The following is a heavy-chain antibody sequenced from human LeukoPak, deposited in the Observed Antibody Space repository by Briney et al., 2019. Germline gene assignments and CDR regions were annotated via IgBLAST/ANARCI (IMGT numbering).Heavy chain of an antibody. Sequence: SETLSLTCTVSGGSISSYYWSWIRQPPGKGLEWIGYIYYSGSTNYNPSLKSRVTMSVDTSKNQFSLKLSSVTAADTAVYYCARLRWRGSAFDIWGQGTMVTVSS. D-gene: IGHD4-23*01. V-gene: IGHV4-59*12. CDR3: ARLRWRGSAFDI. J-gene: IGHJ3*02. CDR2: IYYSGST. CDR1: GGSISSYY.